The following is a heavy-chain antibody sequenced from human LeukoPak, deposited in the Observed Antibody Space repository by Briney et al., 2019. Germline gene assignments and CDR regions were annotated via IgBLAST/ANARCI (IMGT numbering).Heavy chain of an antibody. CDR3: ARWQHGPRYFDY. J-gene: IGHJ4*02. D-gene: IGHD5-24*01. CDR1: GDSVSTNSAA. V-gene: IGHV6-1*01. CDR2: TYYLSKWYN. Sequence: SQTLSLTCAISGDSVSTNSAAWNWMRQSPSRGLEWLGRTYYLSKWYNEDAVSVRSRITINPDTSKNHFALHLNSVTPEDTAVYYCARWQHGPRYFDYWDQGTLVTVSS.